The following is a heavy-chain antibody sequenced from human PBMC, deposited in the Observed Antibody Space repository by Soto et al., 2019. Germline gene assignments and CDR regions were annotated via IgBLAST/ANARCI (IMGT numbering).Heavy chain of an antibody. D-gene: IGHD2-2*01. J-gene: IGHJ6*02. CDR2: ISGSGGST. V-gene: IGHV3-23*01. CDR3: ANPYCSSTSCYHYYYSMDV. Sequence: GGSLRLSCAASGFTFSSYAMSWVRQAPGKGLEWVSAISGSGGSTYYADSVKGRFTISRDNSKNTLYLQMNSLRAEDTAVYYCANPYCSSTSCYHYYYSMDVWGQGTPVTVSS. CDR1: GFTFSSYA.